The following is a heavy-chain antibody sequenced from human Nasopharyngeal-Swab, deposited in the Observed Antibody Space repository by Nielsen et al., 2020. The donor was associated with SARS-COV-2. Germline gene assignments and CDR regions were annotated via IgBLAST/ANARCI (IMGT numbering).Heavy chain of an antibody. V-gene: IGHV4-34*01. CDR2: INHSGST. CDR3: ARGLSGIVPAPILGLGPYYSYYYMDV. J-gene: IGHJ6*03. D-gene: IGHD2-2*01. CDR1: GGSFSPYY. Sequence: GSLRLSWAVYGGSFSPYYWGWIRQPPGKGLEWIAEINHSGSTNYNPSLKSRVTMSVDTSKNQFSLKLSSVTAADTAVYYCARGLSGIVPAPILGLGPYYSYYYMDVWGKGTTVTVSS.